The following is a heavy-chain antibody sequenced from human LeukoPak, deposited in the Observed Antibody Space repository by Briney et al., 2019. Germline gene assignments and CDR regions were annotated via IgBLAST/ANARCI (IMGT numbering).Heavy chain of an antibody. CDR1: GGIFGSYG. CDR3: ARGSYSDYIFDY. J-gene: IGHJ4*02. Sequence: SVKVSCKASGGIFGSYGINWVRQAPGQGLEWMGRIIPMFGATNYAQKFQGRVTVTTDESTSTAYMELSSLRSEDTAVYYCARGSYSDYIFDYWGQGTLVTVSS. D-gene: IGHD4-11*01. CDR2: IIPMFGAT. V-gene: IGHV1-69*05.